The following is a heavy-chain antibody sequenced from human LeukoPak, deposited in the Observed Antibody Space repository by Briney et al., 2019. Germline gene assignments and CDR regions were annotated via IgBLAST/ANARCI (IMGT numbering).Heavy chain of an antibody. Sequence: SETLSLTCAVYGGSFSGYYWSWIRQPPGKGLEWIGEINHSGSTNYNPSLKSRVTISVDTSRTQFSLKLSSVTAADTAVYYCVLSSHYFDFDYWGQGILVTVSS. J-gene: IGHJ4*02. V-gene: IGHV4-34*01. D-gene: IGHD3-22*01. CDR1: GGSFSGYY. CDR2: INHSGST. CDR3: VLSSHYFDFDY.